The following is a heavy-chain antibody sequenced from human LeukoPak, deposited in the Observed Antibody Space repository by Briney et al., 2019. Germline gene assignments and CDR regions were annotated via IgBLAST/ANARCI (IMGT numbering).Heavy chain of an antibody. D-gene: IGHD3-10*01. V-gene: IGHV1-18*01. CDR1: GYTFTSYG. Sequence: ASVTVSCKASGYTFTSYGISWVRQAPGQGLEWMGWISAYNGNTNYAQKLQVRVTMTTDTSKSTAYMELRSLRSDDTAVYYCARGEVLLWFGGGPDRSVSMDVWGQGTTVTVSS. CDR3: ARGEVLLWFGGGPDRSVSMDV. J-gene: IGHJ6*02. CDR2: ISAYNGNT.